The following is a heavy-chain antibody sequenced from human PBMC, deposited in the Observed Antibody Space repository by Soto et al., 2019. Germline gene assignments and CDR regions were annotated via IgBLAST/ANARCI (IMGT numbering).Heavy chain of an antibody. D-gene: IGHD2-2*01. Sequence: GGSLRLSCAASGFSFSGSGIHWVRPASGEGLEWIGRIRSKPNNYATAYVASVKGRFTISRDDSKNTAYLQMNSLKTEDTAVYYCTRLDDVRIEPAFDYWGQGTLVTVSS. CDR2: IRSKPNNYAT. CDR1: GFSFSGSG. J-gene: IGHJ4*02. CDR3: TRLDDVRIEPAFDY. V-gene: IGHV3-73*01.